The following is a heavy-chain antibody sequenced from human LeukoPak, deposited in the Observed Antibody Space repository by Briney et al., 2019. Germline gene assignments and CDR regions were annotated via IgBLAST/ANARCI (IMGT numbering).Heavy chain of an antibody. J-gene: IGHJ4*02. CDR3: AKTSKYSTTWYDY. Sequence: PGGSLRLSCAASGFTFSIYAMSWVRQAPGKGLEWVSGISGDGGSTYYADSVKGRFTISRGSSENALYLQMNSLRAEDTAVYYCAKTSKYSTTWYDYWGQGTLVTVSS. D-gene: IGHD6-13*01. CDR1: GFTFSIYA. V-gene: IGHV3-23*01. CDR2: ISGDGGST.